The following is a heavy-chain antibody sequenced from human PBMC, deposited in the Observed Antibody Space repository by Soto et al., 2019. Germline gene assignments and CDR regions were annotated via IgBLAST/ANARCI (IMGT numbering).Heavy chain of an antibody. Sequence: QITLKESGPALVKPTQTLTLTCTLSGFSLSTSEMGVGWIRQPPGKALEWLGIIYGDDDTRNRPSLKSRLTITRDTSKNQVVLTLTDMDPADTATYYCAPRRGRGRVIPAPYFDFWGQGVPVTVSS. D-gene: IGHD2-15*01. V-gene: IGHV2-5*02. CDR1: GFSLSTSEMG. J-gene: IGHJ4*02. CDR3: APRRGRGRVIPAPYFDF. CDR2: IYGDDDT.